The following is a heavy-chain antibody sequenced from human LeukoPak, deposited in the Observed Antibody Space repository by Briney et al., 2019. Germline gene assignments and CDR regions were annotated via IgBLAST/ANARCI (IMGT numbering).Heavy chain of an antibody. CDR1: GLTVITND. J-gene: IGHJ4*02. V-gene: IGHV3-53*01. CDR2: LYSDGNT. Sequence: PGGSLRLSCAASGLTVITNDMTWVRQAPGKGLEWVSALYSDGNTKYADSVQGRFTISRDNSKNTLYLEMNSLSPDDTAVYYCARGVEPLAANTLAYWGQGTLVTVSS. CDR3: ARGVEPLAANTLAY. D-gene: IGHD1-14*01.